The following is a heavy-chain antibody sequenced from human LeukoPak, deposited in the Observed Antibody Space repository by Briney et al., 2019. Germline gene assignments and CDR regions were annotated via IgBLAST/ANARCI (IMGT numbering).Heavy chain of an antibody. J-gene: IGHJ4*02. CDR1: GFTFSDYG. Sequence: PGGSLRLSCAAAGFTFSDYGMNWVRQAPGKGLEWVSYISSSGSTIYYADSVKGRFTISRDNAKNSLYLQMNSLRAEDTAVYYCASCWNYVPPDYWGQGTLVTVSS. CDR3: ASCWNYVPPDY. D-gene: IGHD1-7*01. V-gene: IGHV3-48*04. CDR2: ISSSGSTI.